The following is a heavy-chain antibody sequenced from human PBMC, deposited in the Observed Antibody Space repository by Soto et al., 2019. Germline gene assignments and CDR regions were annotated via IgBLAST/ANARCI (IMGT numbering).Heavy chain of an antibody. J-gene: IGHJ4*02. CDR3: ARVPTGKYGVWSY. D-gene: IGHD2-8*01. Sequence: EEQLVESGGGLVQPGGSLRLSCAASGFTFGSYWMHWVRQAPGKGLVWVSRINPGGSITAYADSVKGRFTISRDNAKNTLYLEMNSMRGDDTAVYYCARVPTGKYGVWSYWGQGTLVTVSS. CDR2: INPGGSIT. CDR1: GFTFGSYW. V-gene: IGHV3-74*01.